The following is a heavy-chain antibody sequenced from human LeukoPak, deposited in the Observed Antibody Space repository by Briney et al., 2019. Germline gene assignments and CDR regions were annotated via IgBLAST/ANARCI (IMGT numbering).Heavy chain of an antibody. CDR1: GSSISSYY. CDR2: IYYSGST. J-gene: IGHJ5*02. CDR3: AREAAASSYNWFDP. D-gene: IGHD6-13*01. V-gene: IGHV4-59*01. Sequence: SETLSLTCTVSGSSISSYYWSWIRQPPGKGLEWIGYIYYSGSTNYNPSLKSRVTISVDTSKNQFSLKLSSVTAADTAVYYCAREAAASSYNWFDPWGQGTLVTVSS.